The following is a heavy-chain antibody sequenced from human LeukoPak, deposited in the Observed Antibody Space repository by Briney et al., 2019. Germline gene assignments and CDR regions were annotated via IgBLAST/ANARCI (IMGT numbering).Heavy chain of an antibody. J-gene: IGHJ4*02. CDR2: FSSSSSYI. CDR1: GLSVSSNF. Sequence: PGGSLRLSCAATGLSVSSNFMSWVCQAPGKGLEWVSSFSSSSSYIYYADSVKGRFTISRDNAKNSLYLQMNSLRAEDTAVYYCARDREGHTDYWGQGTLVTVSS. V-gene: IGHV3-21*01. D-gene: IGHD1-26*01. CDR3: ARDREGHTDY.